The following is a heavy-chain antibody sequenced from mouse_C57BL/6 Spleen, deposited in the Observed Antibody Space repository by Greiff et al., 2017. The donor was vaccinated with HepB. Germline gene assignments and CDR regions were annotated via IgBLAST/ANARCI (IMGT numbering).Heavy chain of an antibody. CDR3: ARGGNTVVATDYYDMDY. CDR2: IDPNSGGT. Sequence: VQLQQPGAELVKPGASVKLSCKASGYTFTSYWMHWVKQRPGRGLEWIGRIDPNSGGTKYNEKFKSKATLTVDKPSSTAYMQLSSLTSEDSAVYYCARGGNTVVATDYYDMDYWGQGTSVTVSS. V-gene: IGHV1-72*01. J-gene: IGHJ4*01. D-gene: IGHD1-1*01. CDR1: GYTFTSYW.